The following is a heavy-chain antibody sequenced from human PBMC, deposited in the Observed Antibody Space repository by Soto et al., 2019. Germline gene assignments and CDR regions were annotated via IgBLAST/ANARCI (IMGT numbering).Heavy chain of an antibody. V-gene: IGHV4-59*01. CDR3: AVDSSTSPMEALPRRAEYFQH. Sequence: PSETLSLTCTVSGGSISSYYWSWIRQPPGKGLEWIGYIYYSGSTNYNPSLKSRVTISVDTSKNQFSLKLSSVTAADTAVYYCAVDSSTSPMEALPRRAEYFQHWGQGTLVTVS. J-gene: IGHJ1*01. CDR2: IYYSGST. CDR1: GGSISSYY. D-gene: IGHD2-2*01.